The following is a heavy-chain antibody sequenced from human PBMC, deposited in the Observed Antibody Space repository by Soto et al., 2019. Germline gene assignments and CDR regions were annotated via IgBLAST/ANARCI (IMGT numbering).Heavy chain of an antibody. CDR3: ARVNRVGPSAFHY. Sequence: QLQLQESGSGLVKPSQTLSLTCAVSGGSISSGGYSWSWIRQPPGKGLAWIGYIYHSGSTYYNPPLKSRVPSSVARSKHQFSLKLSSVTAADTAVYYCARVNRVGPSAFHYWGQRTLVTVSS. V-gene: IGHV4-30-2*01. D-gene: IGHD1-26*01. CDR1: GGSISSGGYS. J-gene: IGHJ4*02. CDR2: IYHSGST.